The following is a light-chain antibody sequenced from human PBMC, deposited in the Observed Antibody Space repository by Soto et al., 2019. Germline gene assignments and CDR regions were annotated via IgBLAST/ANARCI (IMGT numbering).Light chain of an antibody. CDR1: QSVSSAY. V-gene: IGKV3-20*01. Sequence: EIVLTQSPGTLSLSPGERATLSCRASQSVSSAYLAWYQQIPGQAPRLLIYGASSRATGIPDRFSGSGSGTDFTLTISGLEPEDFAVYYGQQFGSSFYTFGQGTKLEIK. J-gene: IGKJ2*01. CDR2: GAS. CDR3: QQFGSSFYT.